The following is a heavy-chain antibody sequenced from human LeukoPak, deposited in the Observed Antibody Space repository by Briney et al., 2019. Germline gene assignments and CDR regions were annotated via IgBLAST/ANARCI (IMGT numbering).Heavy chain of an antibody. J-gene: IGHJ4*02. CDR1: GGSLSGYY. CDR2: INHSGST. CDR3: ARAGGGDIVVVPAAISYFDY. V-gene: IGHV4-34*01. Sequence: KPSETLSLICAVYGGSLSGYYWSWIRQPPGKGLEWIGEINHSGSTNYNPSLKSRVTISVDTSKNQFSLKLSSVTAADTAVYYCARAGGGDIVVVPAAISYFDYWGQGTLVTVSS. D-gene: IGHD2-2*01.